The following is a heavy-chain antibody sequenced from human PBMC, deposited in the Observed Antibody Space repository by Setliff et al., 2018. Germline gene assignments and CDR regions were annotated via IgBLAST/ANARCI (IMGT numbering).Heavy chain of an antibody. D-gene: IGHD3-3*01. V-gene: IGHV1-69*13. CDR2: IIPLSDIT. Sequence: GASVKVSCKLSGKTLTELSIHWVRQAPGKGLEWMGGIIPLSDITSYAQTLQGRVTITADESTSTAYMELSSLRSEDTAVYYCARESGSPRYMDVWGNGTTVTVS. CDR1: GKTLTELS. J-gene: IGHJ6*03. CDR3: ARESGSPRYMDV.